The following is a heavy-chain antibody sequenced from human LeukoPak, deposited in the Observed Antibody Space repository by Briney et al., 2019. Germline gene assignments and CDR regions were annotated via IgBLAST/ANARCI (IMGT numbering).Heavy chain of an antibody. J-gene: IGHJ4*02. CDR2: ISSSSSYI. CDR1: GFTFGSYS. D-gene: IGHD6-13*01. V-gene: IGHV3-21*01. Sequence: GGSLRLSCAASGFTFGSYSMNWVRQAPGKGLEWVSSISSSSSYIYYADSVKGRFTISRDNAKNSLYLQMNSLRAEDTAVYYCARDPGYSSSWYGSGYWGQGTLVTVSS. CDR3: ARDPGYSSSWYGSGY.